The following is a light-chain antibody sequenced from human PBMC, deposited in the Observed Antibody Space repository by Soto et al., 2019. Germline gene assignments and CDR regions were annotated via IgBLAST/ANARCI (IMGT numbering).Light chain of an antibody. CDR3: SSYTSSSTLGLWV. J-gene: IGLJ3*02. CDR1: SSDVGGYNY. Sequence: QSALTQPASVSGSPGQSITISCTGTSSDVGGYNYVSWYQRHPGKAPKLMIYDVSNRPSGVSNRFSGSKSGNTASLTISGLQAEDEADYYCSSYTSSSTLGLWVFGGGTKVTVL. CDR2: DVS. V-gene: IGLV2-14*01.